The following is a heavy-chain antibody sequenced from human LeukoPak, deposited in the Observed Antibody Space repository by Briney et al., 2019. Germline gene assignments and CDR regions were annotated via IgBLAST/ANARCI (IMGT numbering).Heavy chain of an antibody. CDR1: GYSISSGYY. CDR3: ARAIVVVPAAMWFDP. D-gene: IGHD2-2*01. CDR2: IYHSGST. Sequence: PSETLSLTCTVSGYSISSGYYWGWIRQPPGKGLEWIGSIYHSGSTYYNPSLKSRVTISVDTSKNQFSLKLSSVTAADTAVYYCARAIVVVPAAMWFDPWGQGTLVTVSS. V-gene: IGHV4-38-2*02. J-gene: IGHJ5*02.